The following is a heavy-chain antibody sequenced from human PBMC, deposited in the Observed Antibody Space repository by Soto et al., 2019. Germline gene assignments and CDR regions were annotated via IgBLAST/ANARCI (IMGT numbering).Heavy chain of an antibody. CDR2: IYYSGST. J-gene: IGHJ4*02. D-gene: IGHD3-22*01. CDR3: ARRSYYYDSSGYNFDY. CDR1: GGSISSSSYY. V-gene: IGHV4-39*01. Sequence: SETLSLTCTVSGGSISSSSYYWGWIRQPPGKGLEWIGSIYYSGSTYYNPSLKSRVTISVDTSKNQFSLKLSSVTAADTAVYYCARRSYYYDSSGYNFDYWGQGTLVTVS.